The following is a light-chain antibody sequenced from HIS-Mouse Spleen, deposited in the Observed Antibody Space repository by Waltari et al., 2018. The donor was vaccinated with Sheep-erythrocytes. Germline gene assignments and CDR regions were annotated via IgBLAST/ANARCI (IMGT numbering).Light chain of an antibody. Sequence: QSALTQPASVSGSPGQSITLPCTRTSSDVGSVNLVPRYQHHPGKAPKLMIYEGSKRPSGVSNRFSGSKSGNTASLTISGLQAEDEADYYCCSYAGSSTPWVFGGGTKLTVL. CDR3: CSYAGSSTPWV. V-gene: IGLV2-23*01. CDR2: EGS. CDR1: SSDVGSVNL. J-gene: IGLJ3*02.